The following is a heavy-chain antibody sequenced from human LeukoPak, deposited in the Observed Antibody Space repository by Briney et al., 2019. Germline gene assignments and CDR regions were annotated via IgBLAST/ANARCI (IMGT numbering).Heavy chain of an antibody. D-gene: IGHD4-23*01. CDR2: ISSSSSYI. CDR1: GFTFSSYS. CDR3: ARDSAGVIDY. Sequence: GGSLRPSCAASGFTFSSYSMNWVRQAPGKGLEWVSSISSSSSYIYYADSVKGRFTISRDNAKNSLYLQMNSLRAEDTAVYYCARDSAGVIDYWGQGTLVTVSS. J-gene: IGHJ4*02. V-gene: IGHV3-21*01.